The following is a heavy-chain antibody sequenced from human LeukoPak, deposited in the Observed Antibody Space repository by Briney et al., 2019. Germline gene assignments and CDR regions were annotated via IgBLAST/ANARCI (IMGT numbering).Heavy chain of an antibody. CDR1: GGCIRGYY. D-gene: IGHD3-10*01. Sequence: PSETLSLTCNVSGGCIRGYYWSWIRQPPGKGLECIGYIYSSGSTNYNPSLKSRVTMSVDTSKNQFSLKVNSVTAADTAVYYCARVYDSGSQAYFYYMDVWGKGTTVTISS. V-gene: IGHV4-59*01. CDR3: ARVYDSGSQAYFYYMDV. CDR2: IYSSGST. J-gene: IGHJ6*03.